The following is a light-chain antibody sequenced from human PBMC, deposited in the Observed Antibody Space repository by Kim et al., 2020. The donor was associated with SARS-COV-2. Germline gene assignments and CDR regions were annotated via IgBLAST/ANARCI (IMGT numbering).Light chain of an antibody. V-gene: IGLV2-14*01. CDR3: SSYATSSPLV. Sequence: GQSITISGAGTSIDFGSYNHVSWYQQHPGKAPKLIFFEVSTRPSGVSNRFSGFKSGSTASLTISGLQSEDEADYYCSSYATSSPLVFGGGTRLTVL. J-gene: IGLJ2*01. CDR1: SIDFGSYNH. CDR2: EVS.